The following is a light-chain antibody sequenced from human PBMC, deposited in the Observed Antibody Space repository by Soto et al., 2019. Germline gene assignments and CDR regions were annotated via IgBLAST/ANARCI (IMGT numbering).Light chain of an antibody. Sequence: ELVLTQSPATLSLSPGERATLSCRASQNGANYLDCYQQKPGQAPRLLIYESSNRATGIAARFSGSGSGTDFTLTISSLEPEDFAGYYCKQRSNWPQTFGQGGKV. J-gene: IGKJ1*01. V-gene: IGKV3-11*01. CDR1: QNGANY. CDR3: KQRSNWPQT. CDR2: ESS.